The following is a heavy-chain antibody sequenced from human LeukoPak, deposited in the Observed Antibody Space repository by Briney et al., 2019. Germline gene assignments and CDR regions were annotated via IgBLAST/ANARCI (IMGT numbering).Heavy chain of an antibody. CDR2: IYHSGST. Sequence: SETLSLTCTVSGGSISIYSWSWIRQPPGKGLEWIGYIYHSGSTYYNPSLKSRVTISVDRSKNQFSLKLSSVTAADTAVYYCARVRTNYYDSSGYQNWFDPWGQGTLVTVSS. CDR3: ARVRTNYYDSSGYQNWFDP. V-gene: IGHV4-30-2*01. CDR1: GGSISIYS. J-gene: IGHJ5*02. D-gene: IGHD3-22*01.